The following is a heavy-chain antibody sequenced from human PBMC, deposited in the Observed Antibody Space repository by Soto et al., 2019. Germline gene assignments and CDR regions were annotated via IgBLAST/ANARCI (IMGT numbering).Heavy chain of an antibody. CDR3: WAVIAGRPRRYYGMDV. V-gene: IGHV4-31*03. Sequence: QVQLQESGPGLVKPSQTLSLTCTVSGGSISSGGYYWSWIRQHPGKVLAWIGYIYYSGSTYYNPSLMSRVTIEVDTSKNQVSLKLSSVTAADTAVYCCWAVIAGRPRRYYGMDVWGQGTTVTVSS. CDR2: IYYSGST. CDR1: GGSISSGGYY. J-gene: IGHJ6*02. D-gene: IGHD6-6*01.